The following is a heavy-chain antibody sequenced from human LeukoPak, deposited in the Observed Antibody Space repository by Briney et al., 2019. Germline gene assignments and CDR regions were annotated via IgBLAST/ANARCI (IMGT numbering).Heavy chain of an antibody. CDR1: GGSISSGGYS. Sequence: SETLPLTCAVSGGSISSGGYSWSWIRQPPGKGLEWIGYIYHSGSTYYNPSLKSRVTISVDRSKNQFSLKLSSVTAADTAVYYCAREAIFGVFDYWGQGTLVTVSS. J-gene: IGHJ4*02. D-gene: IGHD3-3*01. V-gene: IGHV4-30-2*01. CDR3: AREAIFGVFDY. CDR2: IYHSGST.